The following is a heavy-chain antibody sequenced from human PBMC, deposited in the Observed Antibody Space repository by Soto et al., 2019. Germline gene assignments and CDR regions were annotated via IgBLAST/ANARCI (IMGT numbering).Heavy chain of an antibody. D-gene: IGHD6-19*01. CDR1: GYTFTSYG. V-gene: IGHV1-18*01. CDR2: ISAYNGNT. CDR3: ATTSVAGTRSAFDI. Sequence: ASVKFSCKASGYTFTSYGISWVRQAPGQVLECMVWISAYNGNTNYXXKLQGRVXXTTDTSTSTAXMELRXLGSDDTDVXYCATTSVAGTRSAFDIWGQGTMVTVS. J-gene: IGHJ3*02.